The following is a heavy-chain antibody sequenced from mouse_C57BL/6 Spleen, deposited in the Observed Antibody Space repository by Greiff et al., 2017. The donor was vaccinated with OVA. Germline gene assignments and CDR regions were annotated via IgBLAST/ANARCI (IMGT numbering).Heavy chain of an antibody. Sequence: EVQLQQSVAELVRPGASVKLSCTASGFNIKNTYMHWVKQRPEQGLEWIGRIDPANGNTKYAPKFQGNATITADTSSNTAYLQLSSLTSEDTAIYYCASWDTTVVGDYFDYWGQGTTLTVSS. D-gene: IGHD1-1*01. J-gene: IGHJ2*01. V-gene: IGHV14-3*01. CDR1: GFNIKNTY. CDR2: IDPANGNT. CDR3: ASWDTTVVGDYFDY.